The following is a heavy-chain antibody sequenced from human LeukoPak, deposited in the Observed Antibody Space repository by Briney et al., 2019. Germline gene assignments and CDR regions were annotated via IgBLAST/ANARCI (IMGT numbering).Heavy chain of an antibody. D-gene: IGHD5-18*01. V-gene: IGHV1-3*01. J-gene: IGHJ3*02. CDR2: INAGNGNT. CDR3: ARSGYSYGNYDAFDI. Sequence: ASVTVSCTASGYTFTSYAMHWVRQAPGQRLEWMGWINAGNGNTKYSQKFQGRVTITRDTSASTAYMELSSLRSEDTAVYYCARSGYSYGNYDAFDIWGQGTMVTVSS. CDR1: GYTFTSYA.